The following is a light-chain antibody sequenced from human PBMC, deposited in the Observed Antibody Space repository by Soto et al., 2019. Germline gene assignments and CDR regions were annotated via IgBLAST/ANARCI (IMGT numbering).Light chain of an antibody. CDR1: SSDIGDYNF. CDR3: SSYKYDTVIPFV. Sequence: ALTQPASVSGPPGQSISISCTGTSSDIGDYNFVSWYQHHPGKPPKVIIYEVSNRPSGVSHRFAGSKSGNTASLTISGLQAEDEADYYCSSYKYDTVIPFVFGSGTKVTVL. CDR2: EVS. J-gene: IGLJ1*01. V-gene: IGLV2-14*01.